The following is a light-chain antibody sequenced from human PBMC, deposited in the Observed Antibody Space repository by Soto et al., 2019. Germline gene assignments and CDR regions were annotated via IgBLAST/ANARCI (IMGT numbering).Light chain of an antibody. CDR1: QSVSSSY. CDR2: GAS. Sequence: EIVLTQSPGTLSLSPGERATLSCRASQSVSSSYLAWYQQKPGQAPRLLIYGASSRATGIPDRFSGSGSGTDFTLTISRLEPEDFAVYYCQQYKNYSPSTFGQGTKLDI. V-gene: IGKV3-20*01. CDR3: QQYKNYSPST. J-gene: IGKJ2*01.